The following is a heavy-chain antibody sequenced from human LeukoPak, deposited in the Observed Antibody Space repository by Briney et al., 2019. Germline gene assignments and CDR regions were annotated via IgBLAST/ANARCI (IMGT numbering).Heavy chain of an antibody. J-gene: IGHJ3*02. Sequence: GRSLRLSCAASGFTFSDYAMHWLRQAPGKGLEWVAVISYDGNKKYYADSVKGRFTISRDNSKNRLYLQMNSLRAEDTAVYYCAGDRDRDEWELLPATKYAFDIWGQGTMVTVSS. CDR2: ISYDGNKK. CDR1: GFTFSDYA. V-gene: IGHV3-30*04. D-gene: IGHD1-26*01. CDR3: AGDRDRDEWELLPATKYAFDI.